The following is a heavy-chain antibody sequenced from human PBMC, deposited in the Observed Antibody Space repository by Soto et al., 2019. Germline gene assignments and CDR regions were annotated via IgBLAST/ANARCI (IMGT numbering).Heavy chain of an antibody. CDR3: AKDQGSSWYEIDY. J-gene: IGHJ4*02. CDR2: ISGSGGSR. CDR1: GFTFSNYS. V-gene: IGHV3-23*01. D-gene: IGHD6-13*01. Sequence: EVQLLESGGGLVQPGGSLRLSCAASGFTFSNYSVTWVRQTPGKGLEWVSTISGSGGSRYYADSVKGRFTISRDNSKNTLYLQRNRLRAEDTAVYYCAKDQGSSWYEIDYWGQGTLVTVSA.